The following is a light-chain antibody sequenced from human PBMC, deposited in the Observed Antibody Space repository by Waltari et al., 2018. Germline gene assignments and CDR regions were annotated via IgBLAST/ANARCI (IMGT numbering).Light chain of an antibody. CDR2: DVT. Sequence: QSALTQPASVSGSPGQSITISCTGSSSDVGAYNYVSWYQQHPGKAPKLMIYDVTNRPSVVSTRFSGSKSGNTASLTISGLQADDEADYYCCSYAGTSTFVVFGGGTKLTVL. CDR3: CSYAGTSTFVV. J-gene: IGLJ3*02. CDR1: SSDVGAYNY. V-gene: IGLV2-23*02.